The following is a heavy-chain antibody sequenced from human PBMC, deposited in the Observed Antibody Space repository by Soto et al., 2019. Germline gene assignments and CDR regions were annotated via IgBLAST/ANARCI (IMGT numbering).Heavy chain of an antibody. V-gene: IGHV1-2*02. Sequence: ASVKVSCKASGYTFTAYYIHWVRQAPGQGLEWMGWISPNSGVTNYVQKFQGRVTMTRDTSISTAYMELISLRSDDTAVYYCAMFGHQQVPVGYWGQGTLVTVSS. CDR3: AMFGHQQVPVGY. J-gene: IGHJ4*02. CDR1: GYTFTAYY. CDR2: ISPNSGVT. D-gene: IGHD2-8*02.